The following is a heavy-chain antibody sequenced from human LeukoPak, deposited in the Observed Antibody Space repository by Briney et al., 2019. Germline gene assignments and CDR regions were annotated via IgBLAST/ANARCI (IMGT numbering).Heavy chain of an antibody. CDR3: ARETAAGRSSLDY. V-gene: IGHV4-59*01. CDR2: TYYSGST. J-gene: IGHJ4*02. CDR1: GGSISGYY. D-gene: IGHD2-2*01. Sequence: SETLSLTCTVSGGSISGYYWSWIRQPPGKGLEWIGYTYYSGSTNYNPSLKSRVTISVDTSKNQFSLKLSSVTAADTAVYYCARETAAGRSSLDYWGQGTLVTVSS.